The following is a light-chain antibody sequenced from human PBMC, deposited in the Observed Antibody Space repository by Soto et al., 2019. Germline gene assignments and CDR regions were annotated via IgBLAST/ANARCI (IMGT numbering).Light chain of an antibody. V-gene: IGKV1-5*01. Sequence: DIQMTQSPSTLSASVGDRVTITCRASQSISSWLAWYQQKPGKAPKLLIYDVSSLESGVPSRFSGSGSGTEFTLTASSLQPEDFEVYYCQQYNNWPFTFGPGTKVDIK. J-gene: IGKJ3*01. CDR2: DVS. CDR3: QQYNNWPFT. CDR1: QSISSW.